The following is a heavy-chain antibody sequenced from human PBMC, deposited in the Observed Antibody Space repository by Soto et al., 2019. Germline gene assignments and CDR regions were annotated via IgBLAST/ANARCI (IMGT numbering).Heavy chain of an antibody. V-gene: IGHV3-23*01. CDR2: ISGSGGST. CDR3: AKSNGWYAEFDY. J-gene: IGHJ4*02. CDR1: GFTFSSYA. Sequence: EVQLLESGGGLVPPGGSLRLSCAASGFTFSSYAMSWVRQAPGKGLEWVSAISGSGGSTYYADSVKGRFTFSRDNSKNTLYLQMNSLRAEDTAVYYCAKSNGWYAEFDYWGQGTLVTVSS. D-gene: IGHD6-19*01.